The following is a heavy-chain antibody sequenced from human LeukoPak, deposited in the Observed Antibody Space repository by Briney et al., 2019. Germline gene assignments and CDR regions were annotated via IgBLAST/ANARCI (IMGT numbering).Heavy chain of an antibody. J-gene: IGHJ4*02. Sequence: GGSLRLSCAASGFTFSDYYMSWIRQAPGKGLERVSYISSRSSNINYADSVKGRFTISRDNAKTSLYLQMNSLRAEDTAVYYCVRGFQADDYWGQGTLVTVSS. CDR2: ISSRSSNI. CDR1: GFTFSDYY. CDR3: VRGFQADDY. V-gene: IGHV3-11*05.